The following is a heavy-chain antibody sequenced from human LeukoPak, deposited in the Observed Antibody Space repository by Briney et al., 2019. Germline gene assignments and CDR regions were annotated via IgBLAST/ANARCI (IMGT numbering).Heavy chain of an antibody. V-gene: IGHV5-51*01. J-gene: IGHJ3*02. Sequence: GGSLQISCKGSGYSFTIYWIGWVRQVPGKGLEWMGLIYPGDSDTRYSPSFQGQVTMSADKAISTAYLQWSSLKASDTAMYYCARRQSGSNPQAFDIWGQGTMVSVSS. CDR3: ARRQSGSNPQAFDI. D-gene: IGHD3-10*01. CDR1: GYSFTIYW. CDR2: IYPGDSDT.